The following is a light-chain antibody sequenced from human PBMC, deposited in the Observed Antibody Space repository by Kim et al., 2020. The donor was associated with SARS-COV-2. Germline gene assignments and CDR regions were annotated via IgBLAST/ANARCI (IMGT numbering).Light chain of an antibody. CDR2: DAS. CDR3: QHRATWPLT. Sequence: EIVLTQSPATLSSSPGERVTLSCRASQGVNNYLVWYQQKPGQAPRLLISDASNRATGIPPRFSGSGSGTDFTLTISSLESEDFAVYYCQHRATWPLTFGGGTKVDIK. CDR1: QGVNNY. V-gene: IGKV3-11*01. J-gene: IGKJ4*01.